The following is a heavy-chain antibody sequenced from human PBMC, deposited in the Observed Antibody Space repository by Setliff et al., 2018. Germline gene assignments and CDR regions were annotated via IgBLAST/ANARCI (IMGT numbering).Heavy chain of an antibody. CDR3: AREWNYYDSSGYGYAFDI. CDR1: GGSISSYY. D-gene: IGHD3-22*01. CDR2: IYYSGST. J-gene: IGHJ3*02. V-gene: IGHV4-59*01. Sequence: SETLSLTCTVSGGSISSYYWSWIRQPPGKGLEWIGYIYYSGSTNYNPSLKSRVTISVDTSKNQFSLKLSSVTAADTAVYYCAREWNYYDSSGYGYAFDIWGQGTMGTVSS.